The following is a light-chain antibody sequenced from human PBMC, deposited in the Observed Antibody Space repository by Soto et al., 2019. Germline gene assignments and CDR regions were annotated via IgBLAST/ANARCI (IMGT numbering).Light chain of an antibody. J-gene: IGKJ1*01. V-gene: IGKV3-20*01. CDR3: QQYGSSPTT. CDR2: GVS. CDR1: QSVRSDY. Sequence: EIVLTQSPATLSLSPGDRATLSCRASQSVRSDYFAWYQQKPGQAPRVIIFGVSTRATAIPDRFSGSGSGTDFTLTISRLEPVDSAVYYCQQYGSSPTTFGQGTKV.